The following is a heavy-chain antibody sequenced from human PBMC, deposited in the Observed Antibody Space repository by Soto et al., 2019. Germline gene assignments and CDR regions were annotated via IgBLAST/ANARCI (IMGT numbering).Heavy chain of an antibody. D-gene: IGHD6-13*01. CDR1: GFTFSSYW. CDR3: ARRQPYYYYYGMDV. CDR2: INSDGSST. J-gene: IGHJ6*02. Sequence: GGSLRLSCAASGFTFSSYWMHWVRQAPGKGLVWVSRINSDGSSTSYADSVKGRFTISRDNAKNTLYLQMNSLRAEDTAVYYCARRQPYYYYYGMDVWGRGTTVTVSS. V-gene: IGHV3-74*01.